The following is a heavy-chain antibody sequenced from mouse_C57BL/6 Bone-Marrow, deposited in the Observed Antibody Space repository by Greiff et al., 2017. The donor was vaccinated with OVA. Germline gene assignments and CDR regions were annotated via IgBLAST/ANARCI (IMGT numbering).Heavy chain of an antibody. CDR2: IYPGNRDT. CDR3: TRHYYYGSSPDY. D-gene: IGHD1-1*01. V-gene: IGHV1-5*01. J-gene: IGHJ2*01. CDR1: GYTFTSYW. Sequence: VQLKQSGTVLARPGASVKMSCKTSGYTFTSYWMHWVKQRPGQGLEWIGAIYPGNRDTSYNQQFKGKAKLTAVTSASTAYMELSSLTNEDSAVYYCTRHYYYGSSPDYWGQGTTLTVSS.